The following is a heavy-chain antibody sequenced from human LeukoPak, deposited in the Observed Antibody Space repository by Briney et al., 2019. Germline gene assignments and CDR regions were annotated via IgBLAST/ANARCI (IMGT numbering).Heavy chain of an antibody. CDR2: INPSGGST. J-gene: IGHJ6*02. CDR1: GYTFTSYY. Sequence: ASVKVSCKASGYTFTSYYMHWERQAPGQGLEWMGIINPSGGSTSYAQKFQGRVTMTRDTSTSTVYMELGSLRSEDTAVYYCARDSWSDYYYYGMDVWGQGTTVTVSS. CDR3: ARDSWSDYYYYGMDV. V-gene: IGHV1-46*01. D-gene: IGHD6-13*01.